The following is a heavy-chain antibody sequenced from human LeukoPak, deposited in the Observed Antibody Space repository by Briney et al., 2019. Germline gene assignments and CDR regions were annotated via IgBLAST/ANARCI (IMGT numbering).Heavy chain of an antibody. J-gene: IGHJ5*02. CDR3: ASSSWYLSDP. Sequence: SETLSLTCTVSGGSISSSSYYWGWIRQPPGKGLEWIGSIYYSGSTYYNPSLKSRVTISVDTSKNQFSLKLSSVTAADTAVYYCASSSWYLSDPWGQGTLVTVSS. V-gene: IGHV4-39*07. D-gene: IGHD6-13*01. CDR1: GGSISSSSYY. CDR2: IYYSGST.